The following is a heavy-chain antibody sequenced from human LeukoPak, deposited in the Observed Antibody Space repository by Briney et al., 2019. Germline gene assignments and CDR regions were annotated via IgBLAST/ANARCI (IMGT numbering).Heavy chain of an antibody. D-gene: IGHD3-3*01. J-gene: IGHJ4*02. CDR2: INHSGST. V-gene: IGHV4-34*01. CDR3: ARTSDFWSGYHDY. Sequence: SETLSLTRAVYGGSFSGYYWSWIRQPPGKGLEWIGEINHSGSTNYNPSLKSRVTISVDTSKNQFSLKLSSVTAADTAVYYCARTSDFWSGYHDYWGQGTLVTVSS. CDR1: GGSFSGYY.